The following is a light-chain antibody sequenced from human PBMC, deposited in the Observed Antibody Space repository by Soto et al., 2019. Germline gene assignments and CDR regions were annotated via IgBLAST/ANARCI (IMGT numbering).Light chain of an antibody. V-gene: IGLV2-14*01. CDR1: STDVGGYNY. CDR2: EVT. CDR3: GSYSSTDTPFV. Sequence: QSALAQPSPVSGSPGQSITISCTGTSTDVGGYNYVSWYQHHSGKAPKLLIYEVTNRPSGISDRFSGSKSVNTASLTISGLQAEDESDYYCGSYSSTDTPFVFGTGTKLTVL. J-gene: IGLJ1*01.